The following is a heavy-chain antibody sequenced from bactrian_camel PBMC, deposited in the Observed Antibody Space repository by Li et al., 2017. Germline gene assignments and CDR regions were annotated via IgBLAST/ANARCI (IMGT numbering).Heavy chain of an antibody. D-gene: IGHD3*01. CDR2: VSKGGSNI. J-gene: IGHJ4*01. CDR1: GFAILSYD. CDR3: ARATRILLPGRL. V-gene: IGHV3S40*01. Sequence: VQLVESGGGLVQPGGSLRISCVASGFAILSYDFSWVRQAPGKGLEWVSAVSKGGSNIVYADSVKGRFSISRDNDKNTLHLQMNSLKTEDTAVYYCARATRILLPGRLWGEGTQVTVS.